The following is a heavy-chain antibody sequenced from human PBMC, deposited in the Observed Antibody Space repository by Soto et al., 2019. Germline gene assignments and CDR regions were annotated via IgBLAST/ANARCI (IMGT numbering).Heavy chain of an antibody. J-gene: IGHJ1*01. CDR1: GGSISSISYY. Sequence: QLQLQESGPGLVKTSETLSLTCTVSGGSISSISYYWGWIRQPPGKGLEYIGNIHYTGNTFYNASLKSRVTISVDTSKNQVSLKLRSVTAADTAVYYCARQVIAAAGTGYFQHWGQGAPVTVSS. CDR3: ARQVIAAAGTGYFQH. D-gene: IGHD6-13*01. V-gene: IGHV4-39*01. CDR2: IHYTGNT.